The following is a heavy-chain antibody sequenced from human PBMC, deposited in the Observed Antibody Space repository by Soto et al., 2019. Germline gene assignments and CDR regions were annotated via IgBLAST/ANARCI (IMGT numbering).Heavy chain of an antibody. J-gene: IGHJ3*01. Sequence: QVQLVESGGGVVQPGTSLRLSCAVSGFAFSDYGFHWVRQPPGKGLEWLAVIVSHGNTKYHADSVEGRFTISRDNSKDTLYLQMNSLRVEDTAVYYCARDDAFDRENGFDVWGQGTMVTVSS. V-gene: IGHV3-33*05. D-gene: IGHD3-3*02. CDR1: GFAFSDYG. CDR3: ARDDAFDRENGFDV. CDR2: IVSHGNTK.